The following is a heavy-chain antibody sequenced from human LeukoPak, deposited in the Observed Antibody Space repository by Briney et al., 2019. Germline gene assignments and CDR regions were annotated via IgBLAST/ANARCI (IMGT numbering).Heavy chain of an antibody. CDR3: ARGGCGDSAAPFDD. CDR1: GYTFTSCH. D-gene: IGHD2-21*02. J-gene: IGHJ4*02. Sequence: ASVKVSCKTSGYTFTSCHMHWVRQPPGQGLEWMGMINPSAGSTRYAQKFQGRVTMTTDTSTSTVYMELSSLRSEDTAVYYCARGGCGDSAAPFDDWGQGTLVPVSS. V-gene: IGHV1-46*01. CDR2: INPSAGST.